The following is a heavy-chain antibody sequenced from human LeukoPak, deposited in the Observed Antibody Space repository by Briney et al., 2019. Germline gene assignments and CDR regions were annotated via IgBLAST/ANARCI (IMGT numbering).Heavy chain of an antibody. J-gene: IGHJ4*02. CDR3: ARNAGYSYGQPEYYFDY. V-gene: IGHV4-31*03. D-gene: IGHD5-18*01. Sequence: SETLSLTCTVSGGSISSGGYYWSWIRQHQGKGLEWIGYIDYSGSTYYNPSLKSRATISVDTSKNQFSLKLSSVTAADTAVYYCARNAGYSYGQPEYYFDYWGQGTLVTVSS. CDR2: IDYSGST. CDR1: GGSISSGGYY.